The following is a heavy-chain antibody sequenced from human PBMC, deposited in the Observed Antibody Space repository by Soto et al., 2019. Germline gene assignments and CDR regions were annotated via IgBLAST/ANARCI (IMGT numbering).Heavy chain of an antibody. CDR2: ISYDGSNK. CDR1: GFTFSSYA. Sequence: GGSLRLSCAASGFTFSSYAMHWVRQAPGKGLEWVAVISYDGSNKYYADSVKGRFTISRDNSKNTLYLQMNSLRAEDTAVYYCAREGIRIVVVPAAIPAPFDIWGQGTMVTGSS. D-gene: IGHD2-2*02. J-gene: IGHJ3*02. CDR3: AREGIRIVVVPAAIPAPFDI. V-gene: IGHV3-30*04.